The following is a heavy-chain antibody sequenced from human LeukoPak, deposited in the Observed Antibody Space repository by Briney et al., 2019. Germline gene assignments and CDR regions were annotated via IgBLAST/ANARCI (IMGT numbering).Heavy chain of an antibody. CDR2: ISYDGSNK. D-gene: IGHD3-3*01. CDR3: AKTLRFLEWLFAPFDY. J-gene: IGHJ4*02. V-gene: IGHV3-30*18. Sequence: GGSLRLSCAASGFTFSSYGMHWVRQAPGKGLEWVAVISYDGSNKYYADSVKGRFTISRDNSKNTLYLQMNSLRAEDTAVYYCAKTLRFLEWLFAPFDYWGQGTLVTVSS. CDR1: GFTFSSYG.